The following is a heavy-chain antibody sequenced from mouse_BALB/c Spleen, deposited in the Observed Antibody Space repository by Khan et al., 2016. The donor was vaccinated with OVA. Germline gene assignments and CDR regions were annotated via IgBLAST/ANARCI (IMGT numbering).Heavy chain of an antibody. CDR3: AREAYRYDEYYFDC. J-gene: IGHJ2*01. Sequence: EVELVESGGDSVKPGGSLKLSCAVSGFTFSTYAMSWVRQTPEKRLEWVASISSGGSTYYPDSVKGRFTISRDNARNIVYLQMTSLRSEDMAMYYCAREAYRYDEYYFDCWGQGTTLTVSS. CDR1: GFTFSTYA. D-gene: IGHD2-14*01. V-gene: IGHV5-6-5*01. CDR2: ISSGGST.